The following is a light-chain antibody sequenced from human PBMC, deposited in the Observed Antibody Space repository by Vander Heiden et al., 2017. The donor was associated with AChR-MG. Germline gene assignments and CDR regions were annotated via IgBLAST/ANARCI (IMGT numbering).Light chain of an antibody. Sequence: QSVLTQPPPASATPGQRVTISCSGSSSSVGSNSVNWYQQIPGTAPKLLIYSSNQRPSGVPDRFSGSKSGTSGSLAISDLQSEDEADYYCATWDDNLNGVVFGGGTKLAVL. V-gene: IGLV1-44*01. CDR3: ATWDDNLNGVV. CDR1: SSSVGSNS. J-gene: IGLJ2*01. CDR2: SSN.